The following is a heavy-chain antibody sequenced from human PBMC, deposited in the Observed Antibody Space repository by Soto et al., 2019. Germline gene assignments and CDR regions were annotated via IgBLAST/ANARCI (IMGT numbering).Heavy chain of an antibody. CDR3: AKTGTDGSWFDP. V-gene: IGHV2-70*04. CDR2: IDWDDDK. J-gene: IGHJ5*02. Sequence: SGPTLGEPTQTLRLTCTFSGFSLSSSGMRVSWIRQPPGKALEWLARIDWDDDKYYSTSLRTRLTISKDTSKNQVVLTMTNTDPVDTATYYCAKTGTDGSWFDPWGQGTLVTVSS. CDR1: GFSLSSSGMR. D-gene: IGHD1-1*01.